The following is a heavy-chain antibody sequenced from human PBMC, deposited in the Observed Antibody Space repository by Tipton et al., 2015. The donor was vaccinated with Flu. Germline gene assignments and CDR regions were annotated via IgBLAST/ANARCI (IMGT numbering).Heavy chain of an antibody. V-gene: IGHV3-53*01. Sequence: GSLRLSCAVSGFTVSTSYMSWVRQPPGKGLEWVSIVYDDGRTYYADSVEGQFAISRDNSKNILYLQMNSLRADDTAVYFCARDEGGTYPDWGQGTLVTVSS. CDR1: GFTVSTSY. CDR3: ARDEGGTYPD. D-gene: IGHD1-14*01. J-gene: IGHJ4*02. CDR2: VYDDGRT.